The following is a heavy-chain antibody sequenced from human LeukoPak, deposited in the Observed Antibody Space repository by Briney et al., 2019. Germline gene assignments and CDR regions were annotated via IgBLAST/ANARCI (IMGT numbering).Heavy chain of an antibody. Sequence: PGGSLRLSCAASGFTFSSYAMHWVRQAPGKGLEWVSSISSSSSYIYYADSVKGRFTISRDNAKNSLYLQMNSLRAEDTAVYYCARSYAEADAFDIWGQGTMVTVSS. CDR1: GFTFSSYA. D-gene: IGHD1-26*01. V-gene: IGHV3-21*01. CDR2: ISSSSSYI. J-gene: IGHJ3*02. CDR3: ARSYAEADAFDI.